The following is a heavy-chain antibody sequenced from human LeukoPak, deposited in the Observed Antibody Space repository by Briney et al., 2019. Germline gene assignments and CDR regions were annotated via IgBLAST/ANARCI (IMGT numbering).Heavy chain of an antibody. Sequence: GGSLRLSCAASGFTFSSYAMTWVRQAPGKGLEWVSAISGSGAGTYYADSVKGRFTIYRDNSKNTLYLQMNSLRAEDTAVYYCAKDLGKSDYWGQGTLVTVSS. CDR3: AKDLGKSDY. CDR2: ISGSGAGT. V-gene: IGHV3-23*01. J-gene: IGHJ4*02. D-gene: IGHD7-27*01. CDR1: GFTFSSYA.